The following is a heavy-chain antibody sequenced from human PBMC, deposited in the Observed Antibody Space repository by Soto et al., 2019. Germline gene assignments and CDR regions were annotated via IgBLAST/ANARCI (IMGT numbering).Heavy chain of an antibody. D-gene: IGHD1-26*01. J-gene: IGHJ4*02. CDR2: MYYTGRT. V-gene: IGHV4-61*01. CDR1: GGSVSSGSYY. CDR3: ARDGGTIGDFDY. Sequence: SETLSLTCTVSGGSVSSGSYYWSWIRQPPGKGLEWIGYMYYTGRTDYHPSLKSRVTISVDTSKNQFSLKLSSVTAADTAVYYCARDGGTIGDFDYWGQGTLVTVSS.